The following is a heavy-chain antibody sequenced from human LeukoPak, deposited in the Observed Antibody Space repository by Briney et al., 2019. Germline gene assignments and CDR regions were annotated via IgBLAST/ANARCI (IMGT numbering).Heavy chain of an antibody. Sequence: SETLSLTCTVSGYFISSGYYWGWIRQPPGKGLEWIGEINHSGSTNYNPSLKSRVTISVDTSKNQFSLKLSSVTAADTAVYYCARATMVRGVIEFDYWGQGTLVTVSS. CDR2: INHSGST. CDR3: ARATMVRGVIEFDY. J-gene: IGHJ4*02. CDR1: GYFISSGYY. D-gene: IGHD3-10*01. V-gene: IGHV4-38-2*02.